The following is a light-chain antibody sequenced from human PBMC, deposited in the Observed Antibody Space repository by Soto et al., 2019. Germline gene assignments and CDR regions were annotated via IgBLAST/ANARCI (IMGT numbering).Light chain of an antibody. V-gene: IGLV2-14*01. J-gene: IGLJ2*01. CDR1: SSAVAGYNY. CDR3: SSYTSSSTLV. CDR2: EVI. Sequence: QSALTQPPSASGSPGQSVTISCTGTSSAVAGYNYVSWFQQYPGKAPKLMIYEVINRPSGVSNRFSGSKSGNTASLIISGLQAEDEADYYCSSYTSSSTLVFGGGTKLTVL.